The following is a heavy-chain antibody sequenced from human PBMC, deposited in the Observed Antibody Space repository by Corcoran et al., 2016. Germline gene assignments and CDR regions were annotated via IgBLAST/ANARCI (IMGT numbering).Heavy chain of an antibody. CDR1: GGSISSSSYY. CDR3: ARDGRWLQSYGMDV. CDR2: IYYSGST. D-gene: IGHD5-12*01. J-gene: IGHJ6*02. V-gene: IGHV4-39*07. Sequence: QLQLQESGPGLVKPSETLSLTCTVSGGSISSSSYYWGWIRQPPGKGLEWIGSIYYSGSTYYNPSLKSRVTISVDTSKNQFSLKLSSVTAADTAVYYCARDGRWLQSYGMDVWGQGTTVTVSS.